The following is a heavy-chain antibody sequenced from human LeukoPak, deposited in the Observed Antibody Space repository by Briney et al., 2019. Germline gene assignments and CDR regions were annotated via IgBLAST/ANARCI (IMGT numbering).Heavy chain of an antibody. Sequence: GGSLRLSCAASGFTFSSYSMNWVRQAPGEGLEWVSSISSSSSYIYYADSVKGRFTISRDNAKNSLYLQMNSLRAEDTAVYYCARDSGGSYYAIDWFDPWGQGTLVTVSS. J-gene: IGHJ5*02. CDR2: ISSSSSYI. V-gene: IGHV3-21*01. CDR1: GFTFSSYS. CDR3: ARDSGGSYYAIDWFDP. D-gene: IGHD1-26*01.